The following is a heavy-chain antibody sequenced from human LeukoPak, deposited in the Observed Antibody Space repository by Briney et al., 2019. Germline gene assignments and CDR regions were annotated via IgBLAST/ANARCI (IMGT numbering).Heavy chain of an antibody. CDR1: GFTFDDYG. CDR3: AKDGVWFGELPYFDY. CDR2: INWNGGST. V-gene: IGHV3-20*04. Sequence: RPGGSLRLSCAASGFTFDDYGMSWVRQAPGKGLEWVSGINWNGGSTGYADSVKGRFTISRDNSKNTLYLQMNSLRAEDTAVYYCAKDGVWFGELPYFDYWGQGTLVTVSS. D-gene: IGHD3-10*01. J-gene: IGHJ4*02.